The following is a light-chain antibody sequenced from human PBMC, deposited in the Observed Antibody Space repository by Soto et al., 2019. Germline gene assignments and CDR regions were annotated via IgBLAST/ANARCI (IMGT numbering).Light chain of an antibody. CDR1: SSNIGSNT. V-gene: IGLV1-44*01. CDR3: QSFDNGLLAYV. CDR2: ADN. J-gene: IGLJ1*01. Sequence: QSVLTQPPSASGTPGQRVTISCSGSSSNIGSNTVNWYPQLPGTAPKLLIYADNSRPSGVPGRFSASKSGTSASLAITGLQAEDEADYYCQSFDNGLLAYVFGTGTKVTVL.